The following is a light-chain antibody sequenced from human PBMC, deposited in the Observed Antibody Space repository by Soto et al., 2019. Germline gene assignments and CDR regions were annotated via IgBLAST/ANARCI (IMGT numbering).Light chain of an antibody. CDR3: QHYNSYSEA. Sequence: DVQMTPYPSTLSGSVGDRVTIHCRASQSISFWLAWYQQKPGKAPKLLIYKASTLKSGVPSRFSGSGSGTEFTLTISSLQPDDFATYYCQHYNSYSEAFGQGTKVDIK. V-gene: IGKV1-5*03. J-gene: IGKJ1*01. CDR2: KAS. CDR1: QSISFW.